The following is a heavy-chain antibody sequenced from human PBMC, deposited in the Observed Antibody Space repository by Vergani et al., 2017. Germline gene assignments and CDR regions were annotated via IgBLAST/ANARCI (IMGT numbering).Heavy chain of an antibody. CDR1: GYSFTSYW. J-gene: IGHJ4*02. D-gene: IGHD6-13*01. CDR3: GRQMSSSCVGGYFDY. Sequence: EVQLVLSGAEVKKPGESLKISCKGSGYSFTSYWIGWVRQMPGKGLEWMGIIYPGDSDTRYSPSFQGQVTISADKSISTAYLQWSSLKASDTAMYYCGRQMSSSCVGGYFDYWGQGTLVTVSS. CDR2: IYPGDSDT. V-gene: IGHV5-51*01.